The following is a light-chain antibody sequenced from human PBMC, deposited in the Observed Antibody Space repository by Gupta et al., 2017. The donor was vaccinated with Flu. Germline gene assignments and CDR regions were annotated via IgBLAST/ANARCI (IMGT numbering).Light chain of an antibody. V-gene: IGKV4-1*01. CDR1: QNSLHSFNNKEY. Sequence: KCKASQNSLHSFNNKEYLAWYQQKPGQPPKLLLYWASTRVSGVPDRFSGSGSGTDFTLTISSLQPDDVGIYYCQQYISTPPTFGQGTRL. CDR3: QQYISTPPT. J-gene: IGKJ5*01. CDR2: WAS.